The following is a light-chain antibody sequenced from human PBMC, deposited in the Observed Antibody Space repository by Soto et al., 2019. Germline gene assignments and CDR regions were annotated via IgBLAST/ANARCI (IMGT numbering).Light chain of an antibody. CDR1: QSVDRIY. CDR2: GAS. J-gene: IGKJ3*01. CDR3: HQYGLAPPYT. Sequence: EIVLTQSLRTLSLSPGARATLSCRASQSVDRIYLAWYQHKPGQAPGLLIYGASTRATGIPDRFSGSGSGTDFTLTISRLEPEDFAVYYCHQYGLAPPYTFGPGTKVDIK. V-gene: IGKV3-20*01.